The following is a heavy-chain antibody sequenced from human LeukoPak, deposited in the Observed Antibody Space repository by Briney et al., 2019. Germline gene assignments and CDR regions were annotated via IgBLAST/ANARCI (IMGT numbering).Heavy chain of an antibody. CDR3: ARDYYDSSGFYWFDP. CDR1: GXSISSYY. D-gene: IGHD3-22*01. CDR2: IYYSGST. V-gene: IGHV4-59*01. J-gene: IGHJ5*02. Sequence: KPSETLSLTCTVSGXSISSYYWSWIRQPPGKGLEWIGYIYYSGSTNYNPSLKSRVTISVDTSKNQFSLKLSSVTAADTAVYYCARDYYDSSGFYWFDPWGQGTLVTVSS.